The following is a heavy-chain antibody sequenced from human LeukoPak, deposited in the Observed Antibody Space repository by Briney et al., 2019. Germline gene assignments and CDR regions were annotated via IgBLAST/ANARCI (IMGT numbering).Heavy chain of an antibody. CDR1: GGTFSSYV. CDR3: ASLGLGYCSGGRCPGYFDL. J-gene: IGHJ2*01. CDR2: IIPVLGIA. D-gene: IGHD2-15*01. V-gene: IGHV1-69*04. Sequence: SVKVSCKASGGTFSSYVISWVRQAPGQGLEWMGRIIPVLGIANHAQRFQGRVTITADKSTTTAYMELSSLRSEDTAVYYCASLGLGYCSGGRCPGYFDLWGRGTLVTVSS.